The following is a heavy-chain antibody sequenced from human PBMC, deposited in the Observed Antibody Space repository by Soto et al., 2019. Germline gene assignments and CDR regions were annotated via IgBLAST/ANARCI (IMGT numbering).Heavy chain of an antibody. V-gene: IGHV1-18*01. J-gene: IGHJ4*02. Sequence: QVHLVQSGAEVKNPGASVKVSCKGSGYDFTTYGITWVRQAPGQGLEWMAWISAHTGNTNYAPNLQGRVTVTRDTSTSTAYIELRSLRSADTAVYYCARGRYGDYWGQGDLVTVSS. CDR1: GYDFTTYG. CDR3: ARGRYGDY. CDR2: ISAHTGNT. D-gene: IGHD1-1*01.